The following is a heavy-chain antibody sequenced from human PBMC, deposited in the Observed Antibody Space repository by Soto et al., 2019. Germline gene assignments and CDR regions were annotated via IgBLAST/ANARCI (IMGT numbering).Heavy chain of an antibody. CDR2: ISGSGGST. CDR3: AKIPKRIVVVVAAGFYYFGY. J-gene: IGHJ4*02. Sequence: EVQLLESGGGLVQPGGSLRLSCAASGFTFSSYAMSWVRQAPGKGLEWVSAISGSGGSTYYADSVKGRFTISRDNSKNTLYLQMNSLRAEDTAVYYCAKIPKRIVVVVAAGFYYFGYWGQGTLVTVSS. V-gene: IGHV3-23*01. CDR1: GFTFSSYA. D-gene: IGHD2-15*01.